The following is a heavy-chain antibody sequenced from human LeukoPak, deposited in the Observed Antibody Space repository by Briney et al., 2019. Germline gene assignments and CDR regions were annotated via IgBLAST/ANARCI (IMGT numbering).Heavy chain of an antibody. Sequence: SETLSLTCTVSGGSISSTNYYWGWIRQPPGKGLEWIGSIYYSGSTFYNPSLQSRVTISVDTSKNQFSLRLSSVSAADTAVYYCARLDYDFWSGNHDYWGQGTLVTVSS. CDR3: ARLDYDFWSGNHDY. V-gene: IGHV4-39*01. D-gene: IGHD3-3*01. CDR2: IYYSGST. J-gene: IGHJ4*02. CDR1: GGSISSTNYY.